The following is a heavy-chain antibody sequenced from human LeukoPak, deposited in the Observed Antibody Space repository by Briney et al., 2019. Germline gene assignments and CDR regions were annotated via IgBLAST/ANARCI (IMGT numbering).Heavy chain of an antibody. J-gene: IGHJ5*02. CDR2: IYSTGST. CDR1: GGPISTYQ. D-gene: IGHD4-17*01. Sequence: SETLSLTCTVSGGPISTYQWSWLRQPPGKGLEWIGYIYSTGSTNYNPSLRSRVTISLDTSKNQFSLRVNSVTAADTVVYYCARRTTVTPNWFDPWGQGTLVTVSS. V-gene: IGHV4-59*08. CDR3: ARRTTVTPNWFDP.